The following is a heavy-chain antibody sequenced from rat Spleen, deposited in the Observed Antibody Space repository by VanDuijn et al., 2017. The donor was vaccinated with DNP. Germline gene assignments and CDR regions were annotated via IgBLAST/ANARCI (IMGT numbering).Heavy chain of an antibody. J-gene: IGHJ4*01. CDR1: GFSLTNYG. D-gene: IGHD1-7*01. CDR2: IWGHGNT. Sequence: QVQLKESGPVLVQASETLSLTCTVSGFSLTNYGVIWVRQSPGKGLEWMGIIWGHGNTDYNSALNSRLSINRDTSKSQVFLKMNSLQTDDTAIYYCTRESWGYVMDAWGQGASVTVSS. CDR3: TRESWGYVMDA. V-gene: IGHV2S75*01.